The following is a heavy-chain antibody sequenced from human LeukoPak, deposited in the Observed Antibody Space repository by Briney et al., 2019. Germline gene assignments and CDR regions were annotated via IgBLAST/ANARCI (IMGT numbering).Heavy chain of an antibody. D-gene: IGHD6-19*01. V-gene: IGHV1-8*01. CDR2: MNPNSGNT. CDR3: ARSGGWYGRIDY. J-gene: IGHJ4*02. CDR1: GYTFTSYD. Sequence: ASVKVSCKASGYTFTSYDINWVRQAPGQGLAWMGWMNPNSGNTGYAQKFQGRVTMTRNTSISTAYMELSSLRSEDTAVYYCARSGGWYGRIDYWGQGTLVTVSS.